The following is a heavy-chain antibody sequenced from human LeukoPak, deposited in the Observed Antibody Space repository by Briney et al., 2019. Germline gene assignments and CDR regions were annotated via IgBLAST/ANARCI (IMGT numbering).Heavy chain of an antibody. Sequence: GGSLRLSCAASGFSFSIYWMSWVRQAPGKGLEWVGRIKSKTDGGTTDYAAPVKGRFTISRDDSKNTLYLQMNSLKTEDTAVYYCTSLMYYYDSSGYYFWGQGTLVTVSS. D-gene: IGHD3-22*01. CDR3: TSLMYYYDSSGYYF. CDR1: GFSFSIYW. J-gene: IGHJ4*02. CDR2: IKSKTDGGTT. V-gene: IGHV3-15*01.